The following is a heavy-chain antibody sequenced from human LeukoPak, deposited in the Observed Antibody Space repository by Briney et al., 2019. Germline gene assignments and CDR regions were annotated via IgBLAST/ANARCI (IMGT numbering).Heavy chain of an antibody. CDR1: GYTFTSYD. D-gene: IGHD6-6*01. CDR3: AREEYSRSFDL. CDR2: MNPNSGNT. J-gene: IGHJ5*02. V-gene: IGHV1-8*01. Sequence: GASVTVSCTASGYTFTSYDINWVRQAPGQGLEWMGWMNPNSGNTGYAQKFQGRVTMTRNTSISTAYMELSSLRSEATAVYYCAREEYSRSFDLWGQGTLVTVSS.